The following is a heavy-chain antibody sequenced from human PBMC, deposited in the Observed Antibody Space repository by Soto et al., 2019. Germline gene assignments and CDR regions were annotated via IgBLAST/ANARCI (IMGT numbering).Heavy chain of an antibody. D-gene: IGHD4-17*01. V-gene: IGHV4-31*03. CDR3: ARGDDYGDYGGGNFDY. CDR2: IYYSGST. CDR1: GGSISSGGYY. J-gene: IGHJ4*02. Sequence: PSETLSLTCTVSGGSISSGGYYWSWIRQHPGKGLEWIGYIYYSGSTYYNPSLKSRVTISVDTSKNQFSLKLSSVTAADTAVYYCARGDDYGDYGGGNFDYWGQGTLVTVSS.